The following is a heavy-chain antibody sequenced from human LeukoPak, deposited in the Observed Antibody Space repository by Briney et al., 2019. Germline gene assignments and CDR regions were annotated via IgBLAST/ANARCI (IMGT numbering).Heavy chain of an antibody. CDR1: GFTFSSYS. J-gene: IGHJ4*02. CDR3: ARDPATVTTVFDY. CDR2: ISSSSSYI. D-gene: IGHD4-17*01. V-gene: IGHV3-21*01. Sequence: PGGALRLSCATSGFTFSSYSMNWVRQAPGKGLEGVSSISSSSSYIYYADSVKGRFTISRDNAKNSLHLQMNSLRAEDTAVYYCARDPATVTTVFDYWGQGTLVTVSS.